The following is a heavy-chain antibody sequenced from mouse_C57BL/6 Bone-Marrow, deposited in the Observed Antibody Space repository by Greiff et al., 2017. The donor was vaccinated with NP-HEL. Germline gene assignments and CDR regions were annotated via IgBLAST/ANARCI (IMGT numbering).Heavy chain of an antibody. J-gene: IGHJ3*01. Sequence: EVQVVESGGGLVKPGGSLKLSCAASGFTFSSYTMSWVRQTPEKRLEWVATISGGGGNTYYPDSVKGRFTISRDNAKNTLYLQMISLRSEDTALYYCARIYYYGSSPFAYWGQGTLVTVSA. V-gene: IGHV5-9*01. CDR2: ISGGGGNT. CDR1: GFTFSSYT. CDR3: ARIYYYGSSPFAY. D-gene: IGHD1-1*01.